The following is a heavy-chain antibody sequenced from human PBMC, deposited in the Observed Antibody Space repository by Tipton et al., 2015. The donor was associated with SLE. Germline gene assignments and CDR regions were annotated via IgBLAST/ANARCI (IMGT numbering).Heavy chain of an antibody. D-gene: IGHD2-15*01. CDR2: INHSGST. Sequence: GLVKPSETLSLTCAVYGGSFSGYYWSCIRQPPGKGLEWIGEINHSGSTNYNPSLKSRVTISVDTSKNQFSLNLTSVTAADTAVYYCARGSWGVVVVAATVFDYWGQGTLVTVSS. J-gene: IGHJ4*02. CDR1: GGSFSGYY. V-gene: IGHV4-34*01. CDR3: ARGSWGVVVVAATVFDY.